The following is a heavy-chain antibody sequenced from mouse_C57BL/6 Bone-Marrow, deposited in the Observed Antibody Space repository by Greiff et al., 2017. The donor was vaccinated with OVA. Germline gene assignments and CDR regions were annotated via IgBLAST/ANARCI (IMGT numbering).Heavy chain of an antibody. CDR3: ARYPPFGAY. J-gene: IGHJ3*01. V-gene: IGHV1-18*01. CDR1: GYTFTNYN. CDR2: INPNNGGT. Sequence: EVQLQQSGPELVKPGASVKIPCKASGYTFTNYNMDWVKQSHGKSLEWIGDINPNNGGTIYNQKFKGKATLTVDKSSSTAYMELRSLTSEDTAVYYCARYPPFGAYWGQGTLVTVSA.